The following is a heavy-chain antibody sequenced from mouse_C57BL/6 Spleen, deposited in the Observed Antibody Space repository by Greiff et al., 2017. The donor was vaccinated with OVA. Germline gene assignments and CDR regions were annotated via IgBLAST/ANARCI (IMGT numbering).Heavy chain of an antibody. D-gene: IGHD1-1*01. CDR3: ARPGTVVGYFDY. J-gene: IGHJ2*01. V-gene: IGHV1-26*01. CDR2: INPNNGGT. Sequence: EVKLQESGPELVKPGASVKISCKASGYTFTDYYMNWVKQSHGKSLEWIGDINPNNGGTSYNQKFKGKATLTVDKSSSTAYMELRSLTSADSAVYYCARPGTVVGYFDYWGQGTTLTVSS. CDR1: GYTFTDYY.